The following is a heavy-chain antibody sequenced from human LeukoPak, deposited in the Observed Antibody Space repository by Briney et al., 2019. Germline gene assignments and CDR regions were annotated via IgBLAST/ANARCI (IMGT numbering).Heavy chain of an antibody. CDR1: GFTFSSYA. D-gene: IGHD3-10*01. CDR3: AKAVRGIGSLDY. Sequence: GRSLRLSCAASGFTFSSYAMSWVRQAPGKGLEWVSAISGSGGSTYYADSVKGWFTISRDNSKNTLYLQINSLRAEDTAVYYCAKAVRGIGSLDYWGQGSLVTVSS. J-gene: IGHJ4*02. V-gene: IGHV3-23*01. CDR2: ISGSGGST.